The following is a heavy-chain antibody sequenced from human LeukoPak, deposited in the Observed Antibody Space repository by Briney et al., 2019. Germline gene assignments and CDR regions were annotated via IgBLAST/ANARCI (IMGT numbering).Heavy chain of an antibody. J-gene: IGHJ4*02. CDR3: ASDGGTYYDFWSGYLHFDY. CDR1: GFTFSDYY. V-gene: IGHV3-11*04. CDR2: ISSSGSTI. D-gene: IGHD3-3*01. Sequence: GSLRLSCAASGFTFSDYYMSWIRQAPGKGLEWVSYISSSGSTIYYADSVKGRFTISRDNSKNTLYLQMNSLRAEDTAVYYCASDGGTYYDFWSGYLHFDYWGQGTLVTVSS.